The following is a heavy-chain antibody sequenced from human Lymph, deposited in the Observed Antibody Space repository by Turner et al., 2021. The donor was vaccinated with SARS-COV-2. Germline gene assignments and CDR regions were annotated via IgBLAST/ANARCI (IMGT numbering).Heavy chain of an antibody. CDR2: ISFDGNNK. J-gene: IGHJ4*02. V-gene: IGHV3-30-3*01. CDR3: ARGDYYGSGTYPGKTFDY. CDR1: GFTFSSYA. Sequence: QVQLVESGGGVVQPGRSLRLSCAASGFTFSSYAMHWVRQAPGKGLELVAVISFDGNNKYYTDSVKGRFTISRDNSKNTLYLQLNSLRPEDTAVYYCARGDYYGSGTYPGKTFDYWGQGTLVTVSS. D-gene: IGHD3-10*01.